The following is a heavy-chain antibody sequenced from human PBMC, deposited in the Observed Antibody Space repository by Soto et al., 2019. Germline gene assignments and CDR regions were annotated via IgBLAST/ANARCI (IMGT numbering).Heavy chain of an antibody. CDR1: GYTLTELS. V-gene: IGHV1-24*01. CDR2: FDPEDGET. Sequence: ASVKVSCKVSGYTLTELSMHWVQQAPGKGLEWMGGFDPEDGETIYAQKFQGRVTMAEDTSTDTAYMELSSLRSEDTAVYYCATFVREYSGLSEAFDIWGQGTTVTVSS. D-gene: IGHD5-12*01. J-gene: IGHJ3*02. CDR3: ATFVREYSGLSEAFDI.